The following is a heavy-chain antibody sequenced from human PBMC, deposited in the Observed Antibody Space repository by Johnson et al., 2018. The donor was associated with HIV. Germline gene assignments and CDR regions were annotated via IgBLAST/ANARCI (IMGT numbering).Heavy chain of an antibody. V-gene: IGHV3-30*18. J-gene: IGHJ3*02. CDR1: GFTFSSYG. CDR2: ISYDGSNK. Sequence: VQLVESGGGVVQPGRSLRLSCAASGFTFSSYGMHWVRQAPGKGLEWVAVISYDGSNKYYSDAVKGRFTSSRDNSQNKLYLQMNSLRAEDTAVYYCANFGSSSSRSAFDIWGQGTMVTVSS. CDR3: ANFGSSSSRSAFDI. D-gene: IGHD6-6*01.